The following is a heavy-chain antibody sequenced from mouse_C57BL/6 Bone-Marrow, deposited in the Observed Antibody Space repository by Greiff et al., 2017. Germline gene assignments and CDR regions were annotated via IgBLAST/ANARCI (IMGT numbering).Heavy chain of an antibody. J-gene: IGHJ4*01. CDR1: GYTFTSYW. V-gene: IGHV1-74*01. CDR3: AIGESMDY. CDR2: IHPSDSDT. Sequence: VQLQQPGAELVKPGASVKVSCKASGYTFTSYWMHWVKQRPGQGLEWIGRIHPSDSDTNYNQKFKGKATLTVDKSSSTAYMQLSSLTSEVSAVYYCAIGESMDYWGQGTSVTVSS.